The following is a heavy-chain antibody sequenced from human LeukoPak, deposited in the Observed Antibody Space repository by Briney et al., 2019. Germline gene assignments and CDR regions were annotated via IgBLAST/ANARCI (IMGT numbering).Heavy chain of an antibody. V-gene: IGHV4-34*01. CDR3: ARGSWSSSSSDY. J-gene: IGHJ4*02. CDR1: GGSFSGYC. Sequence: SETLSLTCAVYGGSFSGYCWSWIRQPPGKGLEWIGEINHSGSTNYNPSLKSRVTISVDTSKNQFSLKLSSVTAADTAVYYCARGSWSSSSSDYWGQGTLVTVSS. D-gene: IGHD6-6*01. CDR2: INHSGST.